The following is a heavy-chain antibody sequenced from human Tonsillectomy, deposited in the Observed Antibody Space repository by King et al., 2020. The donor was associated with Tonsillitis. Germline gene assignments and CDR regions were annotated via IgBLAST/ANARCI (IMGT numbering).Heavy chain of an antibody. CDR2: ISSNGGST. CDR1: GFTFSSYA. V-gene: IGHV3-64D*06. D-gene: IGHD6-13*01. J-gene: IGHJ4*02. Sequence: VQLVESGGGLVQPGGSLRLSCSASGFTFSSYAMHWVRQAPGKGLEYVSAISSNGGSTYYADSVKGRFTISRDNSKNTLYLQMSSLRAEDTAVYYCVKPAYSSSWYYFDYWGQGTLVTVSS. CDR3: VKPAYSSSWYYFDY.